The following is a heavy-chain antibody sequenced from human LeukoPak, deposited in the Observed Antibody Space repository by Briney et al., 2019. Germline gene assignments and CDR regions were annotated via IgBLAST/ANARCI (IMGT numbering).Heavy chain of an antibody. J-gene: IGHJ6*03. CDR2: ISSSSSTI. D-gene: IGHD6-19*01. Sequence: GGSLRLSCAASGFTFSSYSMNWVRQAPGKGLEWVSYISSSSSTIYYADSVKGRFTISRDNAKNSLYLQMNSLRAEDTAVYYCAKDVGSGWPYYYYYYMDVWGKGTTVTISS. CDR3: AKDVGSGWPYYYYYYMDV. CDR1: GFTFSSYS. V-gene: IGHV3-48*01.